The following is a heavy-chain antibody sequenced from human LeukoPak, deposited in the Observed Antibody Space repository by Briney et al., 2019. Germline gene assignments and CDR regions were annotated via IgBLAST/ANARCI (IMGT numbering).Heavy chain of an antibody. D-gene: IGHD3-10*01. CDR2: IYYSGST. J-gene: IGHJ6*02. CDR1: GGSISSSTYY. CDR3: ARLSGERGDV. V-gene: IGHV4-39*01. Sequence: SETQSLTCTVSGGSISSSTYYWGWIRQPPGKGLEWIGTIYYSGSTYYNPSLKSRVTISVDMSKNQFSLKLSSVTAADTAVYYCARLSGERGDVWGQGTTVTVSS.